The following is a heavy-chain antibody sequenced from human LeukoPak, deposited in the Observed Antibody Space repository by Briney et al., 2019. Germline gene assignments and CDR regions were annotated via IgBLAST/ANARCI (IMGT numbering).Heavy chain of an antibody. Sequence: SETLSLTCTVSGVSISSYYWSWLRQPPGKGLEWVGNIYYSGSTNYNPSLKSRVTISVDTSKNQFSLNLSSVTAADTAVYYCARGYYGSGTYRCFDPWGQGTLVTVSS. J-gene: IGHJ5*02. CDR1: GVSISSYY. V-gene: IGHV4-59*08. CDR3: ARGYYGSGTYRCFDP. CDR2: IYYSGST. D-gene: IGHD3-10*01.